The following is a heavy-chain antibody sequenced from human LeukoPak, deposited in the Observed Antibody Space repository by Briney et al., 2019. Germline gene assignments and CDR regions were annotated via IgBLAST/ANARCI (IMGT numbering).Heavy chain of an antibody. J-gene: IGHJ4*02. Sequence: SETLSLTCAVYGGSFSGYYWSWIRQPPGKGLEWIGEINHSGSTNYNPSLKSRVTISVDTSKNQFSLKLSSVTAADTAVYYCASRRLGYCSSTSCYTDFDYWGQGTLVTVSS. CDR3: ASRRLGYCSSTSCYTDFDY. CDR2: INHSGST. D-gene: IGHD2-2*01. CDR1: GGSFSGYY. V-gene: IGHV4-34*01.